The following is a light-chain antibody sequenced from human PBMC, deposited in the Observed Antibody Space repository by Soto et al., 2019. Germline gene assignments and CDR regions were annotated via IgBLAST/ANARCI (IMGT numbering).Light chain of an antibody. J-gene: IGLJ1*01. CDR2: EGS. CDR3: SLYISGSTYV. Sequence: QSVLTQPASLSGSPGQSITISCTGTSSDVGKYNLVSWYQHHPGKAPKLMVYEGSKRPSGVSSRFSGSRSGNTASLTISGLRGEDEADYYCSLYISGSTYVFGTGTKVTVL. CDR1: SSDVGKYNL. V-gene: IGLV2-14*02.